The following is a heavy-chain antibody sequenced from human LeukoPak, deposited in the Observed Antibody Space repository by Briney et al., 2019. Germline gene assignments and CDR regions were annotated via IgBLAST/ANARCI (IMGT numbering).Heavy chain of an antibody. Sequence: GGSLRLSCAASGFTFSTYAMSWVRQAPGKGPEWVSGIRGSGSRTYYADSVKGRFIISRDNDENTLYLQMHSMRADDTAVYYCAKDPHFDFWSGYSYHLDQWGQGTLVTVSS. D-gene: IGHD3-3*01. V-gene: IGHV3-23*01. CDR2: IRGSGSRT. CDR3: AKDPHFDFWSGYSYHLDQ. J-gene: IGHJ4*02. CDR1: GFTFSTYA.